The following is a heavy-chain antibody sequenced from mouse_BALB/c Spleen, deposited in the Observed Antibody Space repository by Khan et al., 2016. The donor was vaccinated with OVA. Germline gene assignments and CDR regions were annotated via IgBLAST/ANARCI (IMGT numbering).Heavy chain of an antibody. CDR2: IHPGGGYT. CDR1: GYTFTNYW. V-gene: IGHV1-63*02. CDR3: ARGSGYESYFDY. Sequence: QVQLQQPRTELVRPGTSIKMSCKAAGYTFTNYWIGWVKQRPGHGLEWIGDIHPGGGYTDYNEKFKVKTTLTADAFSRTAYMPLSSLTSEDSAIYYWARGSGYESYFDYWGQGTTLTVSS. J-gene: IGHJ2*01. D-gene: IGHD2-14*01.